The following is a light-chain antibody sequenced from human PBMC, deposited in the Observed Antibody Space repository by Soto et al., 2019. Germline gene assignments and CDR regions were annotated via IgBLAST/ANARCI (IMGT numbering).Light chain of an antibody. CDR2: GAS. CDR1: QSVSSSY. CDR3: QQYGSSPPFT. J-gene: IGKJ3*01. Sequence: IVLTQSPGTLSLSPGERATLSCRASQSVSSSYLAWYQQKPGQAPRLLIYGASSRATGIPDRFSGSGSGTDFTLTISRLEPEDFPVYYCQQYGSSPPFTFGPGTKVDIK. V-gene: IGKV3-20*01.